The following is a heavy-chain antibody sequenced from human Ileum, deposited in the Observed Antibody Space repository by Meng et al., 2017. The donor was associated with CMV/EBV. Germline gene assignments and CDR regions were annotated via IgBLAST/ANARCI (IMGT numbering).Heavy chain of an antibody. V-gene: IGHV3-30*02. CDR3: AKPYCDGYCYYHSFDP. Sequence: GESLKISCAASALTFSTYGMHWVRQAPGKGLEWVTFIRYDGNNKYYADSVRGRFTISRDNSKNTLYLQMNSLRPEDTAVYYCAKPYCDGYCYYHSFDPWGQGTLVTVSS. D-gene: IGHD2-21*01. J-gene: IGHJ5*02. CDR2: IRYDGNNK. CDR1: ALTFSTYG.